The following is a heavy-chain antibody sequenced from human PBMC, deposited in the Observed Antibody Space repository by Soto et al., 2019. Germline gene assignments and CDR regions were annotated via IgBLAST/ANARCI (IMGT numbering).Heavy chain of an antibody. Sequence: SDTLSLTCTVSGGSISSSSYYWCWIRQPPGKGLEWIGSIYYSGSTYYNPSLKSRVTVSVDTSKNQFSLKLSSVTAADTAVYACEGRNFGIWCFDYWGKGTLFTVSS. CDR1: GGSISSSSYY. J-gene: IGHJ4*02. D-gene: IGHD6-13*01. CDR3: EGRNFGIWCFDY. V-gene: IGHV4-39*01. CDR2: IYYSGST.